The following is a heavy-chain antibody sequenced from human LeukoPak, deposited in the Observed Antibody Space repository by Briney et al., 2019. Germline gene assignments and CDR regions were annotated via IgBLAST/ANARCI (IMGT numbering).Heavy chain of an antibody. Sequence: PGGSLRLSCAASGFTVSSNYMSWVRQAPGKGLEWASVIYSGGSTYYADSVKGRFTISRDNSKNTLYLQMNSLRAEDTAVYYCARDSVSSYGYLFDYWGQGTLVTVPS. CDR3: ARDSVSSYGYLFDY. V-gene: IGHV3-66*02. D-gene: IGHD5-18*01. CDR2: IYSGGST. J-gene: IGHJ4*02. CDR1: GFTVSSNY.